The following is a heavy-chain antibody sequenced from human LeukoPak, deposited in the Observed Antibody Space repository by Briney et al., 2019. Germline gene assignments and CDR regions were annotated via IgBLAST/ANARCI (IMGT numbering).Heavy chain of an antibody. D-gene: IGHD5-24*01. Sequence: SETLSLTCAVYGGSFSGYYWSWIRQPPGKGLEWIGEINHSGSTNYNPSLKSRVTISVDTSKNQFSLKLSSVTAADTAVYYCARAYVEMATIGGSWGQGTLVTVSS. CDR2: INHSGST. V-gene: IGHV4-34*01. CDR1: GGSFSGYY. J-gene: IGHJ4*02. CDR3: ARAYVEMATIGGS.